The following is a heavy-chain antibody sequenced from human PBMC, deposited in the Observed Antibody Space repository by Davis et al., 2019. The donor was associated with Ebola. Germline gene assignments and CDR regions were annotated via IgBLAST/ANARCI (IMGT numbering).Heavy chain of an antibody. V-gene: IGHV3-30*03. CDR1: GFTFSSYG. CDR2: ISYDGSNK. J-gene: IGHJ6*02. CDR3: AREALIHGMDV. D-gene: IGHD3-22*01. Sequence: PGGSLRLSCAASGFTFSSYGMHWVRQAPGKGLEWVAVISYDGSNKYYADSVKGRFTISRDNSKNTLYLQMNSLRAEDTAVYYCAREALIHGMDVWGQGTTVTVSS.